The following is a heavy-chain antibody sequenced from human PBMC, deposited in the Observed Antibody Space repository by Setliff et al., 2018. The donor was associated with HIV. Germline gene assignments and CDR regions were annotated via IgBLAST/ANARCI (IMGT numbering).Heavy chain of an antibody. CDR2: INHSGST. CDR3: ARVLDYYDSSPYYFDY. D-gene: IGHD3-22*01. Sequence: SETLSLTCAVYGGSFSGYYWSWIRQPPGKGLEWIGEINHSGSTNYNPSLKSRVTISVDKSKNQFSLKLSSVTAADTAMYYCARVLDYYDSSPYYFDYWGQGTLVTVSS. V-gene: IGHV4-34*01. J-gene: IGHJ4*02. CDR1: GGSFSGYY.